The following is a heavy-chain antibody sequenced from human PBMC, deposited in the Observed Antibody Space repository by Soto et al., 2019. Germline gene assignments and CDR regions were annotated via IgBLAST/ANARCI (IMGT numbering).Heavy chain of an antibody. J-gene: IGHJ6*03. CDR2: IYYSGST. V-gene: IGHV4-59*08. CDR1: GGSISSYY. D-gene: IGHD2-2*03. CDR3: AVGYCSSTSCYDYYYYMDV. Sequence: SETLSLTCTVSGGSISSYYWSWIRQPPGKGLEWIGYIYYSGSTNYNPSLKSRVTISVDTSKNQFSLKLSSVTAADTAVYYCAVGYCSSTSCYDYYYYMDVWGKGTTVTVSS.